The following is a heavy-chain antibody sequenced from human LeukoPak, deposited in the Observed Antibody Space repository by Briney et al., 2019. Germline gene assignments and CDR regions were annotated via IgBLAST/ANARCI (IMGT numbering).Heavy chain of an antibody. Sequence: GGSLRLSCAASGFTFSNYWMHWVRHAPGKGLVWVSRINSDGINTSYADSVKGRFTISRDNAKNTLNLQMNSLKPEDTAVYYCARDNRHFVVVSGMTDHYMDVWGKGATVTISS. CDR3: ARDNRHFVVVSGMTDHYMDV. CDR1: GFTFSNYW. V-gene: IGHV3-74*01. D-gene: IGHD2-21*01. J-gene: IGHJ6*03. CDR2: INSDGINT.